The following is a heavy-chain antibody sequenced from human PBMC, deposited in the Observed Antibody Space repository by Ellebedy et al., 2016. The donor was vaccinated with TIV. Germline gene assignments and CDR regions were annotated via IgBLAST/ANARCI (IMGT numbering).Heavy chain of an antibody. Sequence: GESLKISCAASGFTFSSYWMSWVRQAPGKGLEWVANIKQDGSEKYYVDSVKGRFTISRDNAKNSLYLQMNSLRAEDTAVYYCARGPPTYYYDSSGPPLWYFDLWGRGTLVTVSS. CDR2: IKQDGSEK. V-gene: IGHV3-7*01. D-gene: IGHD3-22*01. CDR1: GFTFSSYW. J-gene: IGHJ2*01. CDR3: ARGPPTYYYDSSGPPLWYFDL.